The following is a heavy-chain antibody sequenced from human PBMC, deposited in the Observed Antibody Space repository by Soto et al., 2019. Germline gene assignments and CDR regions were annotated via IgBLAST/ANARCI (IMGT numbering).Heavy chain of an antibody. D-gene: IGHD1-20*01. V-gene: IGHV3-23*01. CDR1: GFTLGNYA. Sequence: GGSLRLSCEASGFTLGNYAMTWVRQAPGKGLEWVSLISANDVGTYYAESVKTRLTISTDQSRNTVYLQMDSLRADDTAIYYCAKAKNDYNWDNRPPFDYWGQGTLVTVSS. J-gene: IGHJ4*02. CDR3: AKAKNDYNWDNRPPFDY. CDR2: ISANDVGT.